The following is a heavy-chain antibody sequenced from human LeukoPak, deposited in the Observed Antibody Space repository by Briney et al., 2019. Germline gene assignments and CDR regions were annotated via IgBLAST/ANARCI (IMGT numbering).Heavy chain of an antibody. J-gene: IGHJ4*02. D-gene: IGHD2-2*01. V-gene: IGHV1-18*01. Sequence: GASVKVSCKASGYTFTSYGISWVRQAPGQGLEWMGWISVYNGNTNYAQNLQGRVTMTTDTPTSTAYMELRSLTSDDTAIYYCARDRVLSVVVPGDMGGYWGQGTLVTVSS. CDR1: GYTFTSYG. CDR2: ISVYNGNT. CDR3: ARDRVLSVVVPGDMGGY.